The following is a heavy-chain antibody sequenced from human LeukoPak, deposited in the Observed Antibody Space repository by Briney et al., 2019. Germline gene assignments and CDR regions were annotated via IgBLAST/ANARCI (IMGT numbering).Heavy chain of an antibody. CDR3: ARVRCSGGSCFLDY. D-gene: IGHD2-15*01. Sequence: GGSLRLSCAASGFTFSSYSMNWVRQAPGQGLEWVSSISSSVSYIYYADSVKGRFTISRDNAKNSLHLQMNSLRAEDTAVYYCARVRCSGGSCFLDYWGQGTLVTVSS. CDR1: GFTFSSYS. CDR2: ISSSVSYI. J-gene: IGHJ4*02. V-gene: IGHV3-21*01.